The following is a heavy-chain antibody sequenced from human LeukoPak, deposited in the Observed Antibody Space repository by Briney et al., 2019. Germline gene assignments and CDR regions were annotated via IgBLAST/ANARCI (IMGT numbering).Heavy chain of an antibody. Sequence: GGSLRLSCAASGFTFSSHGMQWVRQAPGEGLEWVAVISYDGSTKYYADSVKGRFTISRDNSKSTLYLQMNSLRAEDTAVYYCAKESGSRSYGAYFPHWGQGTLVTVSS. CDR2: ISYDGSTK. CDR3: AKESGSRSYGAYFPH. J-gene: IGHJ1*01. D-gene: IGHD6-13*01. CDR1: GFTFSSHG. V-gene: IGHV3-30*18.